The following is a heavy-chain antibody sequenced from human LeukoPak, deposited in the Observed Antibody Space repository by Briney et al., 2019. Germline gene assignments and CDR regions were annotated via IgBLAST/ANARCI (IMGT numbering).Heavy chain of an antibody. J-gene: IGHJ4*02. D-gene: IGHD3-10*01. V-gene: IGHV3-23*01. CDR3: AKGASGSYSFDY. Sequence: GGSLRLSCAASGFTFSSYAMSWVRQAPGKGLEWVSAISGSGGSTYYADSVKGRFTISRDNSKNTVWLQMNSLRAEDTAMYYCAKGASGSYSFDYWGQGALVTASS. CDR2: ISGSGGST. CDR1: GFTFSSYA.